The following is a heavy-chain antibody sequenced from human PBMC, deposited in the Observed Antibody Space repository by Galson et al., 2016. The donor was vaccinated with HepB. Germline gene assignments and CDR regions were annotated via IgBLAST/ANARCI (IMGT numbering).Heavy chain of an antibody. D-gene: IGHD5-18*01. V-gene: IGHV3-30*18. CDR2: ISYDGSNK. CDR1: KFRFSAYG. J-gene: IGHJ4*02. Sequence: SLRLSCAASKFRFSAYGMHWVRQAPGKGLEWVAVISYDGSNKYYADSVKGRFTISRDNSKNTLHLQMDGLKAEDTAIYYCAKHTYIYASATFSGFDSWGQGTLVTVSS. CDR3: AKHTYIYASATFSGFDS.